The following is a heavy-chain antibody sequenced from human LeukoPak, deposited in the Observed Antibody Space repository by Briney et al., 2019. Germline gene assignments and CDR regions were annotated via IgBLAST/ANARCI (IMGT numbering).Heavy chain of an antibody. Sequence: SQTLSLTCAISGDSVSSNNAAWNWIRQSPSRGLEWLGRTYYRSKWYIGYAVSVQGRITINPDTSKNQFSLQLNSVTPDDTAVYYCARDLAAAGIKYFHYWGQGTLVTVSS. CDR3: ARDLAAAGIKYFHY. CDR1: GDSVSSNNAA. J-gene: IGHJ4*02. CDR2: TYYRSKWYI. D-gene: IGHD6-13*01. V-gene: IGHV6-1*01.